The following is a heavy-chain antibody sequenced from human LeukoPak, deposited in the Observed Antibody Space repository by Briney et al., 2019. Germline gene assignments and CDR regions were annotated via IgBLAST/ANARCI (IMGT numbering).Heavy chain of an antibody. V-gene: IGHV3-30*09. J-gene: IGHJ5*02. CDR3: AREVTENFESKFDP. Sequence: GGSLRLSCIASGFPFSGYAMQWVRQAPGQGLEWLSLISDDGSYTDYGDSVKGRFVISRDNARNKLYLQMNSLKVDDTAVYYCAREVTENFESKFDPWGQGTLVTV. CDR2: ISDDGSYT. D-gene: IGHD1-14*01. CDR1: GFPFSGYA.